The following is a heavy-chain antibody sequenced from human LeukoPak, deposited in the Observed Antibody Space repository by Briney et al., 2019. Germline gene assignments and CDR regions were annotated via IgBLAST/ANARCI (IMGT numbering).Heavy chain of an antibody. CDR2: INTDGSTT. CDR1: GFTFSSHW. Sequence: PGGSLRLSCAASGFTFSSHWMHWVRQAPGKGLVWVSIINTDGSTTRYADSVEGRFTISRDNARNTLYLEMNSPRVEDTAVYFCARDTSRTMDVWGQGTTVTVSS. V-gene: IGHV3-74*01. CDR3: ARDTSRTMDV. J-gene: IGHJ6*02.